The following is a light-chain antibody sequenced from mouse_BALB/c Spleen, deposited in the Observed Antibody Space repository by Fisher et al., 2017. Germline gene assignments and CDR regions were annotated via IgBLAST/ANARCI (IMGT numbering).Light chain of an antibody. Sequence: IVMTQSTAIMSASPGEKVTMTCSASSSVSYMYWYQQKPGSSPRLLIYDTSNLASGVPARFSGSGSGTSYSLTISSVEAEDAATYYCQQYSGYPYTFGGGTKLEIK. CDR3: QQYSGYPYT. J-gene: IGKJ2*01. V-gene: IGKV4-55*01. CDR1: SSVSY. CDR2: DTS.